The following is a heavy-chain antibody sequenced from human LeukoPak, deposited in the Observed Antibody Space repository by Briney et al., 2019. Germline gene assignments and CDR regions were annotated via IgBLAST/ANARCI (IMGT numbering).Heavy chain of an antibody. V-gene: IGHV4-39*07. J-gene: IGHJ4*02. CDR2: IYYSGST. D-gene: IGHD4-17*01. CDR3: ARGMTTVTGDFDY. Sequence: SETLSLTCTVSGGSISSSSYYWGWIRQPPGKGLEWIGSIYYSGSTYYNPSLKSRVTISVDTSKNQFSLKLSSVTAADTAVYYCARGMTTVTGDFDYWGQGTLVTVSS. CDR1: GGSISSSSYY.